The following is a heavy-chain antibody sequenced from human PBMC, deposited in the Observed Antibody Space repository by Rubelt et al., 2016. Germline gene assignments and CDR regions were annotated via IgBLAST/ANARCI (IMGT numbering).Heavy chain of an antibody. CDR2: IIPILGIA. CDR3: ARYGPDSSGQHDY. V-gene: IGHV1-69*04. D-gene: IGHD3-22*01. CDR1: GGTFSSYA. Sequence: QVQLVQSGAEVKKPGSSVKVSCKASGGTFSSYAISWVRQAPGQGLEWMGRIIPILGIANYAQKFQGRVTITADKSTSTAYMELSSLRSEDTAVYYCARYGPDSSGQHDYWGQGTLVTVSS. J-gene: IGHJ4*02.